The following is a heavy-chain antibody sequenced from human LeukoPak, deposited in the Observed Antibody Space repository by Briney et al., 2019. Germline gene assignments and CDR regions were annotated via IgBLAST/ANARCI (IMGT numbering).Heavy chain of an antibody. CDR3: ARHFSSGSYAWYYFDL. CDR2: IYYSGST. V-gene: IGHV4-59*08. CDR1: GGSISSYY. J-gene: IGHJ2*01. Sequence: PSETLSLTCTVSGGSISSYYWSWIRQPPGKGLEWIGYIYYSGSTNYNPSLKSRVTISVDTSKNQFSLKLSSVTAADTAVYYCARHFSSGSYAWYYFDLWGRGTLVTVSS. D-gene: IGHD1-26*01.